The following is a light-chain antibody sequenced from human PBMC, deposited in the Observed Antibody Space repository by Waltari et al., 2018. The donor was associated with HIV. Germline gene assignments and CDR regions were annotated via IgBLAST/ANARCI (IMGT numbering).Light chain of an antibody. J-gene: IGLJ3*02. CDR1: ALPKQY. CDR2: KDS. Sequence: SYELTQPPSVSVSPGQTAGITCSGDALPKQYAYWYQQKPGQAPVLVIYKDSERPSGIPGRFSCSSSGKTVTLTISGVQAEDEADYHCQSADSSGSWVFGGGTKLTVL. V-gene: IGLV3-25*03. CDR3: QSADSSGSWV.